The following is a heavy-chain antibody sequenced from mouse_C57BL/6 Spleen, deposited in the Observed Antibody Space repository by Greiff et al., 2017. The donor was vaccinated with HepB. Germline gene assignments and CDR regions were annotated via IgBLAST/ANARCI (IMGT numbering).Heavy chain of an antibody. CDR3: ARPSDSSGLYYFDY. CDR2: IYPGDGDT. CDR1: GYAFSSSW. J-gene: IGHJ2*01. Sequence: VQLQQSGPELVKPGASVKISCKASGYAFSSSWMNWVKQRPGKGLEWIGRIYPGDGDTNYNGKFKGKATLTADKSSSTAYMQLSSLTSEDSAVYFCARPSDSSGLYYFDYWGQSTTLTVSS. V-gene: IGHV1-82*01. D-gene: IGHD3-2*02.